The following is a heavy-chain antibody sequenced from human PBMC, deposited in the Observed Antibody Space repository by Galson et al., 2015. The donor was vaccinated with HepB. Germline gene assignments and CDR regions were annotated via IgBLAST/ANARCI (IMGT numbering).Heavy chain of an antibody. V-gene: IGHV3-7*03. CDR1: GFTFSSYW. CDR2: IKQDGSEK. Sequence: SLRLSCAASGFTFSSYWMSWVRQAPGKGLEWVANIKQDGSEKYYVDSVKGRFTISRDNAKNSLYLQMNSLRAEDTAVYYCARDGGEALSIVGAITGPRDDFDYWGQGTLVTVSS. D-gene: IGHD1-26*01. J-gene: IGHJ4*02. CDR3: ARDGGEALSIVGAITGPRDDFDY.